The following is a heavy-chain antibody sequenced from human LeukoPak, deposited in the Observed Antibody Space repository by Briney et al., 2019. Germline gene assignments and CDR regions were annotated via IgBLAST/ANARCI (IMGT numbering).Heavy chain of an antibody. D-gene: IGHD6-13*01. CDR1: GFIFNNYA. CDR2: ISWNSGTI. CDR3: VRDNPRQQGFAY. V-gene: IGHV3-9*01. J-gene: IGHJ4*02. Sequence: GRSLRLSCAGSGFIFNNYAMHWVRQPPGKGLEWVSGISWNSGTIDYADSVRGRFTISRDNAKNSLYLQMNSLRAEDTAVYYCVRDNPRQQGFAYWGQGTLVTVSS.